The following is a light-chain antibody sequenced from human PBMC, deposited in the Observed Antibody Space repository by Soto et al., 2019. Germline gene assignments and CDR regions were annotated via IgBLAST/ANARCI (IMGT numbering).Light chain of an antibody. CDR1: QSVSTS. V-gene: IGKV3-11*01. CDR2: DAS. CDR3: QGRHVWPT. J-gene: IGKJ1*01. Sequence: EIVLPQSPATLSLSPGERAALSCRASQSVSTSLAWYQHKPGQATRVIIYDASKRAPGIPARFSGSGSGTDFTLTISSLEPEDVAVYDRQGRHVWPTFGQGSKLEIK.